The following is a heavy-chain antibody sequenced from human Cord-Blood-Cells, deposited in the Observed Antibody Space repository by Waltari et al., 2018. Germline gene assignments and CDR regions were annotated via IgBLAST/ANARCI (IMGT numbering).Heavy chain of an antibody. J-gene: IGHJ4*02. CDR1: GLHFSSTG. D-gene: IGHD1-26*01. CDR2: IRYDGSNK. Sequence: QVQLVASGGGVVQPGGSLRLSCAASGLHFSSTGMPWVRQAPGKGLEWVAFIRYDGSNKYYADSVKGRFTISRDNSKNTLYLQMNSLRAEDTAVYYCAKPSSGSYYFDYWGQGTLVTVSS. CDR3: AKPSSGSYYFDY. V-gene: IGHV3-30*02.